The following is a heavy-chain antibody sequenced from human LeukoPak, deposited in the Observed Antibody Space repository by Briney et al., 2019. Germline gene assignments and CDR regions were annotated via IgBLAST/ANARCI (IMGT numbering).Heavy chain of an antibody. D-gene: IGHD4-23*01. Sequence: PGGSLRLSCAASGFTFSSYGMHWVRQAPGKGLEWVAVISYDGSNKYYADSVKGRFTISRDNSKNTLYLQMNSLRAEDTAVYYCAGGRGPDGPYYFDYWGQGTLVTVSS. CDR3: AGGRGPDGPYYFDY. V-gene: IGHV3-30*03. CDR1: GFTFSSYG. CDR2: ISYDGSNK. J-gene: IGHJ4*02.